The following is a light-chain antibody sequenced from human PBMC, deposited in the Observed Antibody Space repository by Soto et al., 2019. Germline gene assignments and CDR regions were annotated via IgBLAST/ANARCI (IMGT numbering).Light chain of an antibody. CDR2: SAS. V-gene: IGKV3-20*01. CDR1: QSVIDNY. J-gene: IGKJ3*01. Sequence: EIVLTQSPGTLSLSPGERDTLSCRASQSVIDNYLAWYQQNPGQAPRLLIYSASSRSTGIPDRFSGSGSGTDFTLTIGSVEAEDSAVYYCQQYGSSPITFGPGTKVDIK. CDR3: QQYGSSPIT.